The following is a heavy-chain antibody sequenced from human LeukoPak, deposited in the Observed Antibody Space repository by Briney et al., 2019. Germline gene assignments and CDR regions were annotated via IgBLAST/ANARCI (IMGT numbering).Heavy chain of an antibody. Sequence: SETLSLTCTVSGGSISSSSYYWSWIRQPAGKGLEWIGRIYTSGSTNYNPSLKSRVTISVDTSKNQFSLKLSSVTAADTAVYYCARDRFGDYMDVWGKGTTVTVSS. CDR3: ARDRFGDYMDV. CDR1: GGSISSSSYY. CDR2: IYTSGST. J-gene: IGHJ6*03. D-gene: IGHD3-16*01. V-gene: IGHV4-61*02.